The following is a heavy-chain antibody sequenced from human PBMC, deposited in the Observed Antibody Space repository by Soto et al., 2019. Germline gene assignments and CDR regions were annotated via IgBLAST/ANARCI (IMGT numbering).Heavy chain of an antibody. CDR1: GFTFSSYS. D-gene: IGHD3-16*02. CDR2: ISSSSSSI. CDR3: AKDLLGGVIVPLSAMFLY. V-gene: IGHV3-48*01. Sequence: GGSLRLSCAASGFTFSSYSMNWVRQAPGKGLEWVSYISSSSSSIYYADFVKGRFTISRDNSKNTLYLQMNSLRAEDTALYYCAKDLLGGVIVPLSAMFLYWGQGTLVTVSS. J-gene: IGHJ4*02.